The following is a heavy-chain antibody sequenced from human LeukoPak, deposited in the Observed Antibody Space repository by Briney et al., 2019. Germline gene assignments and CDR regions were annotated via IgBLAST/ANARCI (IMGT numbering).Heavy chain of an antibody. CDR1: GYTFTSYG. CDR3: ARARITMIVVVESPLGY. V-gene: IGHV1-46*01. CDR2: INPSGGST. Sequence: ASVKVSCKASGYTFTSYGISWVRQAPGQGLEWMGIINPSGGSTSYAQKFQGRVTMTRDTSTSTVYMELSSLRSEDTAVYYCARARITMIVVVESPLGYWGQGTLVTVSS. J-gene: IGHJ4*02. D-gene: IGHD3-22*01.